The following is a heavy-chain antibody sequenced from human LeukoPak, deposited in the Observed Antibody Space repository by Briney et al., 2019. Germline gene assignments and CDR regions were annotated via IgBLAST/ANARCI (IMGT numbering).Heavy chain of an antibody. J-gene: IGHJ6*02. CDR1: GGSISSSSYS. V-gene: IGHV4-39*07. CDR2: IYHSGST. D-gene: IGHD3-16*01. Sequence: PSETLSLTCTVSGGSISSSSYSWTWIRQPPGKGLEWIGEIYHSGSTNYNPSLKSRVTISVDKSKNQFSLKLSSVTTADTAVYYCARFPGWGNHYYGMDVWGQGTTVTVSS. CDR3: ARFPGWGNHYYGMDV.